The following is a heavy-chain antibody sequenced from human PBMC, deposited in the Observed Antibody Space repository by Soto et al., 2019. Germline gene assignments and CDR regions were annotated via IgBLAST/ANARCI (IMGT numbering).Heavy chain of an antibody. CDR1: GFTFKNYA. J-gene: IGHJ1*01. V-gene: IGHV3-23*01. Sequence: EVNLLESGGGVVQPGESLRISCVGSGFTFKNYAMTWVRQAPGKGLEWVSGTTGSGANKHYADSVRGRFTISRDNSKKTLYLEMKRLRVEDPAGYYLAKGRDFGEDGPAEYFEDWGQGTLVTVSS. D-gene: IGHD4-17*01. CDR2: TTGSGANK. CDR3: AKGRDFGEDGPAEYFED.